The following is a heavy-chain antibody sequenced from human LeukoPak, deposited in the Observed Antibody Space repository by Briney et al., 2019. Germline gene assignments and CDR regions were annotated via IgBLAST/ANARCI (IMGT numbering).Heavy chain of an antibody. V-gene: IGHV1-2*02. CDR3: ARGFYDYVWGSYRSAQGLFDY. J-gene: IGHJ4*02. CDR1: GYTFNSYG. CDR2: INPNSGGT. D-gene: IGHD3-16*02. Sequence: VASVKVSCKASGYTFNSYGVSWVRQAPGQGLEWMGWINPNSGGTNYAQKFQGRVTMTRDTSISTAYMELSRLRSDDTAVYYCARGFYDYVWGSYRSAQGLFDYWGQGTLVTVSS.